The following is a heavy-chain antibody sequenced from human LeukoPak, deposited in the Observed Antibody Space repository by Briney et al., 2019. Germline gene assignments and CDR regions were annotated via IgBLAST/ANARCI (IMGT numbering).Heavy chain of an antibody. CDR2: TSGSGDNT. CDR1: GFTFSTYA. D-gene: IGHD5-24*01. J-gene: IGHJ4*02. CDR3: ARGRRDDYNLFDY. V-gene: IGHV3-23*01. Sequence: GGSLRLSCAASGFTFSTYAMSWVRQAPGKGLEWVSATSGSGDNTYYADSVKGRFTISRDNSKNTLYLQMNSLRAEDTAVYYCARGRRDDYNLFDYWGQGTLVTVSS.